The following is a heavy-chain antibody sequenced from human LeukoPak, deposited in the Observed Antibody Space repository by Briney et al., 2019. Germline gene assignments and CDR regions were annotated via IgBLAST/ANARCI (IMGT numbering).Heavy chain of an antibody. CDR2: IHHSWSA. Sequence: SETLSLTCTVSGGSIRSVGYYWGWMRQPPETGLEWIGSIHHSWSAYNNPSLKSRATISVDTSKIQFSLKLSSVTAADTPVDYCARHRASGAENYYGLDVWGQGTTVT. D-gene: IGHD3-10*01. V-gene: IGHV4-39*01. J-gene: IGHJ6*02. CDR3: ARHRASGAENYYGLDV. CDR1: GGSIRSVGYY.